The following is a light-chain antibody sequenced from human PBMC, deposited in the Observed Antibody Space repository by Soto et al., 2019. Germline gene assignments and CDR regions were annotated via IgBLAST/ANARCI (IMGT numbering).Light chain of an antibody. CDR3: QTWGTDTWV. J-gene: IGLJ3*02. Sequence: QPVLTQSPSASASLGASVKLTCILSSGHSSYAIAWHQQQPEKGPRYLMKLDSDGSHTKGDGIPDRFSGSSSGAERYLTISSLQSEDEADYYCQTWGTDTWVFGGGTKLTVL. CDR2: LDSDGSH. CDR1: SGHSSYA. V-gene: IGLV4-69*01.